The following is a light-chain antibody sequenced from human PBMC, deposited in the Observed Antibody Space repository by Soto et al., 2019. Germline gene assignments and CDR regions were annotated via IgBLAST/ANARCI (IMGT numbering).Light chain of an antibody. CDR1: HSLVYTDGNTY. J-gene: IGKJ4*01. CDR3: MQGISWPPT. V-gene: IGKV2-30*01. Sequence: DVVMTQSPLSLPVTLGQPASISCRSSHSLVYTDGNTYLNWFQQRPGQSPRRLIYKVSNRDSGVPGRFSGSWSGNDFTLKISRVEADDVGIYYCMQGISWPPTFGGGTKVEIK. CDR2: KVS.